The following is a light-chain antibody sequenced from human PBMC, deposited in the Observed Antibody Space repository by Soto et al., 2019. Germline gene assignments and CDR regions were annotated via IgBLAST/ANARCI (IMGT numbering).Light chain of an antibody. CDR1: QIVLYSSNNKNY. CDR2: WAS. CDR3: QQYYSSPPT. Sequence: DIVMTQSPDSLAVSLGERATINCKSSQIVLYSSNNKNYLSWYQQRPGQPPKLLLYWASTRESGVPDRFSGSGSGTHFTLTITSLQAEDVAVYYCQQYYSSPPTFGQGTKVDIK. J-gene: IGKJ1*01. V-gene: IGKV4-1*01.